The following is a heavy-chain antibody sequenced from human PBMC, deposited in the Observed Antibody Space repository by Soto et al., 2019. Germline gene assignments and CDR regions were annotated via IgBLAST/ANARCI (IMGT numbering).Heavy chain of an antibody. CDR1: RYTLTELS. CDR2: FDPEDGET. J-gene: IGHJ3*02. CDR3: ATDLRGYSYGLTILDAFDI. Sequence: ASVKVSCKVSRYTLTELSMHWVRQAPGKGLEWMGGFDPEDGETIYAQKFQGRVTMTEDTSTDTAYMELSSLRSEDTAVYYCATDLRGYSYGLTILDAFDIWGQGTMVTVSS. D-gene: IGHD5-18*01. V-gene: IGHV1-24*01.